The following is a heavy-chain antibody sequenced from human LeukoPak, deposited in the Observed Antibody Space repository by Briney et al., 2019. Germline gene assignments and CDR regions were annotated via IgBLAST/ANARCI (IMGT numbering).Heavy chain of an antibody. J-gene: IGHJ4*02. CDR3: ARDTTLNDYGDYVFDY. D-gene: IGHD4-17*01. CDR1: GGSISSGGYY. CDR2: IYYSGST. Sequence: SETLSLTCTVSGGSISSGGYYGSWIRQHPGKGLEWIGYIYYSGSTYYNPSLKSRVTISVGTSKNQFSLKLSSVTAADTAVYYCARDTTLNDYGDYVFDYWGQGTLVTVSS. V-gene: IGHV4-31*03.